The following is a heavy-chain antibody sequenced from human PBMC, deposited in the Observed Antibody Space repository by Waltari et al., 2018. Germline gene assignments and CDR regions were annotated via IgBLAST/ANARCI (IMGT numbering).Heavy chain of an antibody. CDR3: ARLPRGSVIIGAFDI. CDR2: MYFSGTH. J-gene: IGHJ3*02. CDR1: GDSITSHF. V-gene: IGHV4-59*11. Sequence: VQLQESGPGLVKPSETLSLSCDVSGDSITSHFCGWIRQAPGKGLEWIGYMYFSGTHNYNPSLKSRVTISIDTSKNHFSLNLRSVTAADTAIYYCARLPRGSVIIGAFDIWGQGTQVTVSS. D-gene: IGHD3-22*01.